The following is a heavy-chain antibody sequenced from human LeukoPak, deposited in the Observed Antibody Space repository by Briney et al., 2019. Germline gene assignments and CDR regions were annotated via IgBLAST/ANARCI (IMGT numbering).Heavy chain of an antibody. J-gene: IGHJ6*02. Sequence: PSQTLSLTCTVSGGSISSGSYYWSWIRQPAGKGLEWIGRIYTSGSTNYYPSLKSRVTISVDTSKNQFSLRLTSVTAADTAVYYCAGGAATFYYGMDVWGQGTTVTVSS. CDR2: IYTSGST. V-gene: IGHV4-61*02. CDR3: AGGAATFYYGMDV. D-gene: IGHD6-25*01. CDR1: GGSISSGSYY.